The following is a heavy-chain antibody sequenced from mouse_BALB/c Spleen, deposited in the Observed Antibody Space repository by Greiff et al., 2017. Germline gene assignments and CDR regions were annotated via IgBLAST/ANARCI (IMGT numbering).Heavy chain of an antibody. J-gene: IGHJ4*01. CDR1: GFTFSDYY. CDR3: AREQYAMDY. Sequence: EVMLVESGGGLVKPGGSLKLSCAASGFTFSDYYMYWVRQTPEKRLEWVATISDGGSYTYYPDSVKGRFTISRDNAKNNLYLQMSCLKSEDTAMYYCAREQYAMDYWGQGTSVTVSS. CDR2: ISDGGSYT. V-gene: IGHV5-4*02.